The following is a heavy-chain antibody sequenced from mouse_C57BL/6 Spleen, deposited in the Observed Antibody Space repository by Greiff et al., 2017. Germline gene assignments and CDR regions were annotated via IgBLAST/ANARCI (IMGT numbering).Heavy chain of an antibody. CDR1: GYTFTSYG. V-gene: IGHV1-58*01. CDR2: IYIGNGYT. CDR3: ARRATMVTTKDAMDY. Sequence: EVQLQQSGAELVRPGSSVKMSCKTSGYTFTSYGINWVKQRPGQGLEWIGYIYIGNGYTEYNEKFKGKATLTSDTSSSTADMQLSSLTSEDSAIYFCARRATMVTTKDAMDYGGQGTSVTVSS. D-gene: IGHD2-2*01. J-gene: IGHJ4*01.